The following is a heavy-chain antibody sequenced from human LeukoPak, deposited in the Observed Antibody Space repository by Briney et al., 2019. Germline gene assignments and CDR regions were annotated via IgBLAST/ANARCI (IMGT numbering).Heavy chain of an antibody. CDR1: GFTFSSYW. V-gene: IGHV3-74*01. J-gene: IGHJ4*02. Sequence: PGGSLRLSCAASGFTFSSYWMHWVRQAPGKGLVWVSRINTDGSSTSYADSVKGRFTISRDNAKNSLYLQMNSLRAEDTAVYYCARDRSGWEGRELWWGQGTLVTVSS. D-gene: IGHD6-19*01. CDR2: INTDGSST. CDR3: ARDRSGWEGRELW.